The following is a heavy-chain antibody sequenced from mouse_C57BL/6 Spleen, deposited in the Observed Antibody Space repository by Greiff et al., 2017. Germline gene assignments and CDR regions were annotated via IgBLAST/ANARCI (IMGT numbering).Heavy chain of an antibody. CDR1: GYTFTSYW. D-gene: IGHD3-2*02. Sequence: QVQLQQPGAELVMPGASVKLSCKASGYTFTSYWMHWVKQRPGQGLEWIGEIDPSDSYTNYNQKFKGKSTLTVDKSSSTAYMQLSSLTSVDSAVYYCASSSGPLPNYWGQGTTLTVSS. CDR3: ASSSGPLPNY. CDR2: IDPSDSYT. V-gene: IGHV1-69*01. J-gene: IGHJ2*01.